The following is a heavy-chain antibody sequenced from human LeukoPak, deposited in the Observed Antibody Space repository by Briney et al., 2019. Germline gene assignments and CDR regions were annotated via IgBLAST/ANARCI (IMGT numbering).Heavy chain of an antibody. CDR1: GGSFSGYY. CDR2: INHSGST. D-gene: IGHD3-22*01. CDR3: ARVMGITMIRSRFDP. Sequence: SETLSLTCAVYGGSFSGYYWSWIRQPPGKGLEWIGEINHSGSTNYNPSLKSRVTISVDTSKNQLSLKLSSVTAADTAVYYCARVMGITMIRSRFDPWGQGTLVTVSS. J-gene: IGHJ5*02. V-gene: IGHV4-34*01.